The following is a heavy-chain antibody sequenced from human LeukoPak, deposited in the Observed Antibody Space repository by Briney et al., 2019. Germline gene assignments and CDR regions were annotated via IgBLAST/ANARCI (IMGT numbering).Heavy chain of an antibody. D-gene: IGHD6-6*01. CDR1: GYTFTSYD. V-gene: IGHV1-8*03. CDR2: MNPNSGNT. J-gene: IGHJ6*03. Sequence: ASVKVSCKASGYTFTSYDINWVRQATGQGLEWMGWMNPNSGNTGYAQKFQGRVTITRNTSISTAYMELRSLRSDDTAVYYCALVRNYYYYYMDVWGKGTTVTVSS. CDR3: ALVRNYYYYYMDV.